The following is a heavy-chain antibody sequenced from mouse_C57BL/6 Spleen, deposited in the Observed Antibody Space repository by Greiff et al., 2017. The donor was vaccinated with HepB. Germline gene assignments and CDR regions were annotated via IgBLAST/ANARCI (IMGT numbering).Heavy chain of an antibody. D-gene: IGHD1-1*01. CDR1: GYTFTSYG. CDR2: IYPRSGNT. Sequence: QVQLQQSGAELARPGASVKLSCTASGYTFTSYGISWVKQRTGQGLEWIGEIYPRSGNTYYNEKFKGKATLTADKSSSTAYMELRSLTSEDSAVYFCARKDHYGSTGYAMDYWGQGTSVTVSS. J-gene: IGHJ4*01. V-gene: IGHV1-81*01. CDR3: ARKDHYGSTGYAMDY.